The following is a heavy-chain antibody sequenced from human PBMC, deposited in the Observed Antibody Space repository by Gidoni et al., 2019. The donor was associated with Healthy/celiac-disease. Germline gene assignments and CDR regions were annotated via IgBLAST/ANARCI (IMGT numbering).Heavy chain of an antibody. J-gene: IGHJ4*02. CDR1: GFTSSSYA. V-gene: IGHV3-30-3*01. D-gene: IGHD4-4*01. Sequence: QVQRGAPGGRVVQPGGPLSLPCAASGFTSSSYAMHWVRQAPGKGLEWVAVISYDGSNKYYADSVKGRFTISRDNSKNTLYLQMNRLRAEDTAVYYCARDPGDYSNYLDYWGQGTLVTVSS. CDR3: ARDPGDYSNYLDY. CDR2: ISYDGSNK.